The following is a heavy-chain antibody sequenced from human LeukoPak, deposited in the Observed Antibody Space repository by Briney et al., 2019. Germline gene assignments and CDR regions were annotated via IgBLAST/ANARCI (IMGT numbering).Heavy chain of an antibody. Sequence: GGSLTLSCAASGFTFDDYAMHWVRQAPGKGLEWVSGISWNSGSIHYADSVKGRFTISRDNAKNSLYLEMKSLRPEDTALYYCAKDIGSSSWYLGNWGQGTLVTVSS. J-gene: IGHJ4*02. D-gene: IGHD6-13*01. CDR1: GFTFDDYA. CDR3: AKDIGSSSWYLGN. V-gene: IGHV3-9*01. CDR2: ISWNSGSI.